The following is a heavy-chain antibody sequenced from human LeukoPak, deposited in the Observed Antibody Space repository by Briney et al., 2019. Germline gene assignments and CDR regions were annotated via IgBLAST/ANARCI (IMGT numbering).Heavy chain of an antibody. V-gene: IGHV1-69*13. J-gene: IGHJ4*02. Sequence: SVKVSCKASGGTFSSYAISWVRQAPGQGLEWMGGIIPIFGTANYAQKFQGRVTITADESTSTAYMELSSLRSEDTAVYYCARDLVAVAGRDYWGQGTLVTVSS. CDR2: IIPIFGTA. CDR3: ARDLVAVAGRDY. D-gene: IGHD6-19*01. CDR1: GGTFSSYA.